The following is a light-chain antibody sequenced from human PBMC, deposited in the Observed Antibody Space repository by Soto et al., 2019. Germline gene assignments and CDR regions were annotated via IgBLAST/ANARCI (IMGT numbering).Light chain of an antibody. CDR1: QSLLHSNGYNY. Sequence: DIVMTQSPLSLPVTPGEPASISCRSSQSLLHSNGYNYLDWYLQKPGQSPQLLIYLGSNRASGVPDRCSCSGSGTDFTLNISRVEAEDVGVYYCMQALQTPITFGQGTRLDIK. J-gene: IGKJ5*01. CDR2: LGS. V-gene: IGKV2-28*01. CDR3: MQALQTPIT.